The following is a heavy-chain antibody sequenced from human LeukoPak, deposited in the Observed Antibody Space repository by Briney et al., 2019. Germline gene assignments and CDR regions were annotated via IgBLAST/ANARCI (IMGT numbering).Heavy chain of an antibody. V-gene: IGHV3-21*04. Sequence: GGSLRPSCVASGFTFSSYSMNWVRQAQGNGLEWVSSISSISSYIYYGDSVEGRFTISTDHANKPLCLQIDSLRAEATALFSCAKDSKGYSSGWDLDYWGQGTLVTVSS. CDR2: ISSISSYI. CDR3: AKDSKGYSSGWDLDY. CDR1: GFTFSSYS. J-gene: IGHJ4*02. D-gene: IGHD6-19*01.